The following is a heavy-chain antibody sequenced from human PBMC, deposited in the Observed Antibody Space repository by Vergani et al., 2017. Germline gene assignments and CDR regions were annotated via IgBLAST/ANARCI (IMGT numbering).Heavy chain of an antibody. CDR2: IYHSGST. D-gene: IGHD5-12*01. CDR1: GHSIRNGYY. Sequence: QVQLQESGPGLVEPSETLSLTCAVSGHSIRNGYYWGWIRQPPGKGLEWIGSIYHSGSTHYNQSLKSRVTISVDTSKNDFSLKVTSVTAADTAVYYCTRRPQEGASGPPSVPTWGQGISVIVSS. J-gene: IGHJ4*02. CDR3: TRRPQEGASGPPSVPT. V-gene: IGHV4-38-2*01.